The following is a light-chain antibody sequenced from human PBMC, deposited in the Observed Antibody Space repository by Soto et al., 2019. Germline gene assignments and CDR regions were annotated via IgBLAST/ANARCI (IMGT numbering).Light chain of an antibody. J-gene: IGKJ5*01. CDR1: PSVTNY. Sequence: PGERATLSCRASPSVTNYLAWYQQKPGQPPRLLIYGAFNRAAGIPARFGGSGSGTDFTLTISSLEPEDSAVYYCQQRNIWPPVTFGQGTRLEIK. CDR2: GAF. V-gene: IGKV3-11*01. CDR3: QQRNIWPPVT.